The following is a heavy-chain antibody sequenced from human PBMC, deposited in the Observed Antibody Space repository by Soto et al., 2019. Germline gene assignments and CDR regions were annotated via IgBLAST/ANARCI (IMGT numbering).Heavy chain of an antibody. CDR2: VSPDSGNT. D-gene: IGHD6-13*01. V-gene: IGHV1-8*01. CDR3: AKGRSSSWYPTANWFDP. CDR1: AYTFTDSD. Sequence: SVTVSCTASAYTFTDSDITWVRQATGQGLEWMGWVSPDSGNTGYAQQLQGRVTMNRNTSISTAYMELSSLRAEDTAVYYCAKGRSSSWYPTANWFDPWGQGTLVTVSS. J-gene: IGHJ5*02.